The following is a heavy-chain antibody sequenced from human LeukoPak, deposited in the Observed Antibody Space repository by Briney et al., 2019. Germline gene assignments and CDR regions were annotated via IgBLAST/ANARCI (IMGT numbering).Heavy chain of an antibody. Sequence: GGSLRLSCAASGFTLSSYAMSWVRQAPGKGLEWVSAFSGSGDSTYYADSVKGRFTISRDNSKNTLYLQMNSLRAEDTAVYYCAKKGATYGAFDYWGQGTLVTVSS. CDR2: FSGSGDST. CDR3: AKKGATYGAFDY. D-gene: IGHD1-26*01. J-gene: IGHJ4*02. V-gene: IGHV3-23*01. CDR1: GFTLSSYA.